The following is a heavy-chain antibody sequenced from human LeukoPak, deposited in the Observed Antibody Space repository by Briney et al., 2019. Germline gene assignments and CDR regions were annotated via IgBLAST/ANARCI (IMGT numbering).Heavy chain of an antibody. D-gene: IGHD6-13*01. CDR3: AKVAGIAAAGRWFDP. CDR1: GFTFSSYG. V-gene: IGHV3-30*02. CDR2: IRYDGSNK. Sequence: GGSLRLSCAASGFTFSSYGMHWVRQAPGKGLEWVAFIRYDGSNKYYADSVKGRFTISRDNSKNTLYLQMNSLRADDTAVYYCAKVAGIAAAGRWFDPWGQGTLVTVSS. J-gene: IGHJ5*02.